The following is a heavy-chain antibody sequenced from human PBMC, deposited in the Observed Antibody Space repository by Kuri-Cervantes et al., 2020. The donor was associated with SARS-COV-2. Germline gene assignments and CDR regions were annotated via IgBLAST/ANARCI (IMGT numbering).Heavy chain of an antibody. J-gene: IGHJ4*02. D-gene: IGHD6-13*01. CDR3: ARHPFTGIAAAGPYFDY. V-gene: IGHV4-4*07. Sequence: SETLSLTCTVSGGSISSYYWSWIRQPAGKGLEWIGRVYTSGSTNYNPSLKSRVTISVDTSKNQFSLKLSSVTAADTAVYYCARHPFTGIAAAGPYFDYWGQGTLVTVSS. CDR1: GGSISSYY. CDR2: VYTSGST.